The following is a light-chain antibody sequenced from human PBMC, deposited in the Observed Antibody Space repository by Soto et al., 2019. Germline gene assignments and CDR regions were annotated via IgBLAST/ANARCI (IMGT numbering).Light chain of an antibody. J-gene: IGLJ2*01. V-gene: IGLV2-8*01. Sequence: QSALTQPPSASGSPGQSVTISCTGTSSDVGGYNYVSWYQQHPGKVPKLMIYEVSRRPSGVPDRFSGSKSGNTASLTVSGLQAEDEADYYCCSYAGINSSRVFGGGTKLTVL. CDR1: SSDVGGYNY. CDR3: CSYAGINSSRV. CDR2: EVS.